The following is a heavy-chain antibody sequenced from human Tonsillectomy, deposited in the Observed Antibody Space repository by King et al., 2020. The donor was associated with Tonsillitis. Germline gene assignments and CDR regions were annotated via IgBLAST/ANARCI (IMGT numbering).Heavy chain of an antibody. CDR3: ARIWFGEFSSWFDP. CDR2: IYYSGST. D-gene: IGHD3-10*01. CDR1: GGSISSDDYF. V-gene: IGHV4-31*03. J-gene: IGHJ5*02. Sequence: VQLQESGPGLVKPSQTLSLTCTVFGGSISSDDYFWSWIRQHPGRGLEWIGYIYYSGSTYYNPSLKSRVTISVDTSKNQFSLKLSSVTAADTAVYYCARIWFGEFSSWFDPWGQGTLVTVSS.